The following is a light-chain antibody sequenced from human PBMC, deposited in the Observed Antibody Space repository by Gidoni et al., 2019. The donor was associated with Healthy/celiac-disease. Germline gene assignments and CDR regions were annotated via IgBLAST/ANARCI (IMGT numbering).Light chain of an antibody. CDR1: NIGRKS. CDR3: QVWDSSSDHPDLV. Sequence: SYVLTQPPSVSVAPGKTARITCGGNNIGRKSVHWYQQKPGQAPVLVIYYDSDRPSGIPERFSGSNSGNTATLTISRVEAGDEADYYCQVWDSSSDHPDLVFGGGTKLTVL. J-gene: IGLJ2*01. CDR2: YDS. V-gene: IGLV3-21*04.